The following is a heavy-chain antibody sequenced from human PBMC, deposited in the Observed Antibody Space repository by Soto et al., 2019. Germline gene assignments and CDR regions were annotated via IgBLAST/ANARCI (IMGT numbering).Heavy chain of an antibody. CDR2: INHSGST. J-gene: IGHJ2*01. CDR1: GGSFSGYY. D-gene: IGHD1-26*01. CDR3: AREGRDGIMGYFDL. V-gene: IGHV4-34*01. Sequence: QVQLQQWGGGLLKPSETLSLTCAVYGGSFSGYYWSWIRQPPGKGLEWIGEINHSGSTNYNPSLKSRVTISVDTSKNQFSLKLSSVTAADTAVYYCAREGRDGIMGYFDLWGRGTLVAVSS.